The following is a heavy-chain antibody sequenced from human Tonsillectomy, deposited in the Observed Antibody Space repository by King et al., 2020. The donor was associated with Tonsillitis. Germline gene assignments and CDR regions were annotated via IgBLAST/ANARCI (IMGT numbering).Heavy chain of an antibody. CDR2: MNQDGSEK. J-gene: IGHJ4*02. D-gene: IGHD3-22*01. Sequence: VQLVESGGDLVQPGGSLRLSCAASGFTFSNYWMSWVRQVPGKWLEWVANMNQDGSEKYCVDSVKGRFTVSRDNANNSQYLQLNSLRAEATAVYYCARDDSTGYHYLDSWGQGTLVTVSS. CDR3: ARDDSTGYHYLDS. V-gene: IGHV3-7*01. CDR1: GFTFSNYW.